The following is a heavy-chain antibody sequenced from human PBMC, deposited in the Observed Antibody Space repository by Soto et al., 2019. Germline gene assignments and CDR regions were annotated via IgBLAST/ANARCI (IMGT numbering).Heavy chain of an antibody. V-gene: IGHV1-3*01. D-gene: IGHD6-6*01. Sequence: QVQLVQSGTEVKKPGASVKVSCKASGYTFTSYGIHWVRQAPGQRLEWMGWINAANGDTKYSPKFQGRVTITRDTSASTAYMELSSLRSEDTAVYYCVRDRVAARAFDIWGQGTMVTVSS. J-gene: IGHJ3*02. CDR1: GYTFTSYG. CDR3: VRDRVAARAFDI. CDR2: INAANGDT.